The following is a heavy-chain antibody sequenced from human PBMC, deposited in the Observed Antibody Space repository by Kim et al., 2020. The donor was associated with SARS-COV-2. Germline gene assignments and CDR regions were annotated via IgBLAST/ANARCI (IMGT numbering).Heavy chain of an antibody. V-gene: IGHV3-48*04. CDR3: ARRVVGATRIDY. D-gene: IGHD1-26*01. Sequence: YYAYSVKGRFTISRDNAKNSLYLQMNSLRAEDTAVYYCARRVVGATRIDYWGQGTLVTVSS. J-gene: IGHJ4*02.